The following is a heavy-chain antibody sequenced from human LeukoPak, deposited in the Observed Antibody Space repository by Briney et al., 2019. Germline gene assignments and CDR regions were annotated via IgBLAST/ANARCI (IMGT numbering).Heavy chain of an antibody. Sequence: SETLSLTCAVYGGSFSGYYWSWIRQPPGKGLEWLGEINHSGSTNYNPSLKSRVTISVDTSKNQFSLKLSSVTAADTAVYYCARGLEYDILTGYPEYFQHWGQGTLVTVSS. CDR3: ARGLEYDILTGYPEYFQH. J-gene: IGHJ1*01. CDR1: GGSFSGYY. V-gene: IGHV4-34*01. CDR2: INHSGST. D-gene: IGHD3-9*01.